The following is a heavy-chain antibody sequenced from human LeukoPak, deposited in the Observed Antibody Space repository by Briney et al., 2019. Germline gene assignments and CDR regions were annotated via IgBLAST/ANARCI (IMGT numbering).Heavy chain of an antibody. D-gene: IGHD3-16*01. CDR1: RFTFSSYG. J-gene: IGHJ4*02. CDR3: AKKRDTSDYPRDFDY. V-gene: IGHV3-30*02. Sequence: EAGGSLRLSCAASRFTFSSYGMPWVRQTPGKGLEWVAFIRHDGSYQQYVDSVKGLFTVSRDNSNDSVYLQMNSLRTEKTAICYCAKKRDTSDYPRDFDYWGQGTLVTVSS. CDR2: IRHDGSYQ.